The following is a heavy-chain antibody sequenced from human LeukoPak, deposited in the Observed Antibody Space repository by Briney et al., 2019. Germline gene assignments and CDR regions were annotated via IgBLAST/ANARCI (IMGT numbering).Heavy chain of an antibody. V-gene: IGHV1-2*02. Sequence: ASVKVSCKASGYTFTGYYMHWVRQAPEQGLEWMGWINPNSGGTNYAQKFQGRVTMTRDTSISTAYMELSRLRSDDTAVYYCARDRFRIAAAGTGKWFDPWGQGTLVTVSS. D-gene: IGHD6-13*01. J-gene: IGHJ5*02. CDR2: INPNSGGT. CDR3: ARDRFRIAAAGTGKWFDP. CDR1: GYTFTGYY.